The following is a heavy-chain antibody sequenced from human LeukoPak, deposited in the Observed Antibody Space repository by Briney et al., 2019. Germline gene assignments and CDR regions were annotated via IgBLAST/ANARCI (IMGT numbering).Heavy chain of an antibody. Sequence: GSLRLSCAASGFTFSSYAMSWVRQAPGKGLEWVSAFSGSGGSTYYAVSVKGRFTISRDNSKNTLYLQMNSLRAEDTAVYYFAKASSRSAIVVVPAIDYWGQGTQVTVSS. V-gene: IGHV3-23*01. CDR3: AKASSRSAIVVVPAIDY. D-gene: IGHD2-2*01. CDR2: FSGSGGST. CDR1: GFTFSSYA. J-gene: IGHJ4*02.